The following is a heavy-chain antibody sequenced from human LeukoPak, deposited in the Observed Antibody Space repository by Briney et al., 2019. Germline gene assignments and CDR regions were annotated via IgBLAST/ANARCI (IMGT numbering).Heavy chain of an antibody. J-gene: IGHJ2*01. D-gene: IGHD6-6*01. Sequence: ASVKVSCKASGYTFTSYDINWVRQATGQGLEWMGWMNPNSGNTGYAQKFQGRVTMTRNTSISTAYMELSSLRSEDTAVYYCARGQQLVRLYWYFDLWGRGTLVTVSS. CDR1: GYTFTSYD. CDR2: MNPNSGNT. CDR3: ARGQQLVRLYWYFDL. V-gene: IGHV1-8*01.